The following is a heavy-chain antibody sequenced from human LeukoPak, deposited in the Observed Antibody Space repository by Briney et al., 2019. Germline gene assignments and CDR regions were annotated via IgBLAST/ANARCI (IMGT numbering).Heavy chain of an antibody. V-gene: IGHV4-30-4*01. J-gene: IGHJ4*02. Sequence: SQTLSLTCTVSGGSISSGDYYWSWIRQPPGKGLEWIGYIYYSGSTYYNPSLKSRVTISVDTSKNQFSLKLSSVTAADTAVYYYARGALLWFGELDYWGQGTLVTVSS. CDR3: ARGALLWFGELDY. CDR2: IYYSGST. CDR1: GGSISSGDYY. D-gene: IGHD3-10*01.